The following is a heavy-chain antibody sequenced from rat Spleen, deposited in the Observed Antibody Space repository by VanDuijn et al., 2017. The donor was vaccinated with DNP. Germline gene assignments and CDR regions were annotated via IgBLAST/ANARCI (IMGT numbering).Heavy chain of an antibody. V-gene: IGHV5-7*01. CDR3: ATSSYYGYDYGFAY. CDR1: GFTFSDYN. J-gene: IGHJ3*01. D-gene: IGHD1-7*01. CDR2: ISPRGSRT. Sequence: EVQLVESGGGLVQPGGSLKLSCSASGFTFSDYNMAWVRQAPRKGLEWVAAISPRGSRTYYPDSMKGRFTISRDDAKSSLYLQMNSLKSEDTATYYCATSSYYGYDYGFAYWGQGTLVTVSS.